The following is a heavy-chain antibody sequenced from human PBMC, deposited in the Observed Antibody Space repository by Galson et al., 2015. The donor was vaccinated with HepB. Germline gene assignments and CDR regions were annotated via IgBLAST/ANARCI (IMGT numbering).Heavy chain of an antibody. Sequence: SVKVSCKASGYTFTTYAMHWVRQAPGQRLEWMGWINPDNGNTKYSQKFQGRFTITRDTSANTAYMELSSLTSEDTAVYYCARDRRGAAAGTGGHWGQGTLVTVSS. J-gene: IGHJ1*01. CDR3: ARDRRGAAAGTGGH. V-gene: IGHV1-3*01. CDR1: GYTFTTYA. CDR2: INPDNGNT. D-gene: IGHD6-13*01.